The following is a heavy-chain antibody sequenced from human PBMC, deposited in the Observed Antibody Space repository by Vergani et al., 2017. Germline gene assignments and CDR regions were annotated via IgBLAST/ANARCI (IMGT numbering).Heavy chain of an antibody. CDR1: GFTFDDYA. V-gene: IGHV3-9*01. CDR2: ISWNSDSI. Sequence: EVQLVESGGGLVPPGRSLRLSCAASGFTFDDYAMHWVRQAPGKGLEWVSRISWNSDSIGYGNSVKGRFTISRNNAKKSLYLQMNSLRPEDTALDYCAKAGLGGSGWAYFDYWGQGTLVTVSS. J-gene: IGHJ4*02. CDR3: AKAGLGGSGWAYFDY. D-gene: IGHD6-19*01.